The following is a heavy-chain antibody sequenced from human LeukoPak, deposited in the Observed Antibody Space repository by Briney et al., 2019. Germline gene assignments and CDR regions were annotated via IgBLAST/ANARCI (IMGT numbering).Heavy chain of an antibody. CDR1: GFTFSNAW. J-gene: IGHJ4*02. CDR3: TTVYYDSSAYSLDY. CDR2: IKSKPDGGTT. Sequence: PGGSLRLSCAASGFTFSNAWMSWVRQAPGKGLEWVGRIKSKPDGGTTDYAAPVKGRFTISRDDSKNTLYLQMNSLKTEDTAVYYCTTVYYDSSAYSLDYWGQGTLVTVSS. D-gene: IGHD3-22*01. V-gene: IGHV3-15*01.